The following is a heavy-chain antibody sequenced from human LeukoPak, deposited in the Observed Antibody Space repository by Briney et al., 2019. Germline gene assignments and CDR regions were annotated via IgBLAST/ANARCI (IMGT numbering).Heavy chain of an antibody. J-gene: IGHJ4*02. Sequence: SETLSLTCSVSGFSISGAYFWAWARQTPGKGLEWIGSIYNDGSNHHNPSLKSRVTISVDTSKNQFSLKLSSVTAADTAVYYCARAGITIFGVVPGGFDYWGQGTLVTVSS. CDR1: GFSISGAYF. CDR2: IYNDGSN. D-gene: IGHD3-3*01. CDR3: ARAGITIFGVVPGGFDY. V-gene: IGHV4-38-2*02.